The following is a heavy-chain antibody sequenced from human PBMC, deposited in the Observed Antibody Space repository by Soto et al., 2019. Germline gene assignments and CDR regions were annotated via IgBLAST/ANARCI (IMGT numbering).Heavy chain of an antibody. CDR2: INAGNGNT. V-gene: IGHV1-3*01. Sequence: QVQLVQSGAAVKKPGASVKVSCKASGYTFTNYAMHWVRQAPGQRLERMGWINAGNGNTKYSQGFQGRVTITRETSESKAYMELSSLRSEDTAVYYWSKVRGYSLDYWGQGTMVTVSS. CDR1: GYTFTNYA. D-gene: IGHD5-18*01. J-gene: IGHJ4*02. CDR3: SKVRGYSLDY.